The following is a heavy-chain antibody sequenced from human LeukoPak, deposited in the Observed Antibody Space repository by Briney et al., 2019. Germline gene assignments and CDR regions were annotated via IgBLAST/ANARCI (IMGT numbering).Heavy chain of an antibody. J-gene: IGHJ4*02. Sequence: PSETLSLTCAVYGGSFSGYYWSWIRQPPGKGLEWIGEINHSGSTNYNPSLKSRVTISVDTSKNQFSLKLSSVTAADTAVYYCARGRYDSSTYYFDYWGRGTLVTVSS. V-gene: IGHV4-34*01. CDR1: GGSFSGYY. CDR2: INHSGST. CDR3: ARGRYDSSTYYFDY. D-gene: IGHD3-22*01.